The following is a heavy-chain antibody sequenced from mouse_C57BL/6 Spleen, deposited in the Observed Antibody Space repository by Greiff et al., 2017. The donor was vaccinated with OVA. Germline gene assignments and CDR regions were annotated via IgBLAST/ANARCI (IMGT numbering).Heavy chain of an antibody. D-gene: IGHD1-1*01. V-gene: IGHV14-1*01. CDR2: IDPEDGDT. J-gene: IGHJ3*01. Sequence: EVKLMESGAELVRPGASVKLSCTASGFNIKDYYMHWVKQRPEQGLEWIGRIDPEDGDTEYAPKFQGKATMTADTSSNTAYLQLSSLTSEDTAVYYCTSPLYYYGSSTWFAYWGQGTLVTVSA. CDR3: TSPLYYYGSSTWFAY. CDR1: GFNIKDYY.